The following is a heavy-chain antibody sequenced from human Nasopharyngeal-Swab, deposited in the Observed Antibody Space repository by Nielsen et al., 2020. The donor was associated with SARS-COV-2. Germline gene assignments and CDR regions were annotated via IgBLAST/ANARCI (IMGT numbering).Heavy chain of an antibody. CDR2: ISSSSSYI. D-gene: IGHD2-15*01. V-gene: IGHV3-21*01. CDR1: GFTFSSYS. CDR3: AREGWYCSGGSCFLHYFDY. Sequence: GGSLRLSCAASGFTFSSYSMNWVRKAPGKGLEWVSSISSSSSYIYYADSVKGRFTISRDNAKNSLYLQMNSLRAEDTAVYYCAREGWYCSGGSCFLHYFDYWGQGTLVTVSS. J-gene: IGHJ4*02.